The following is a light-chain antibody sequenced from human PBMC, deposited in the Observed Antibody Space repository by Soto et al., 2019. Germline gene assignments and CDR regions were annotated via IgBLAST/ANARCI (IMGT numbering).Light chain of an antibody. CDR2: AAS. CDR1: QSISGL. J-gene: IGKJ4*01. Sequence: IQMTQAPFTLSASVGDRVPLPCRGSQSISGLLAWYQQKPGKAPKSLIYAASSLQSGVPSKFSGSGSGTDFTLTISSLQPEDFAVYYCQQYDNSPVFGGGTKVDIK. CDR3: QQYDNSPV. V-gene: IGKV1-5*01.